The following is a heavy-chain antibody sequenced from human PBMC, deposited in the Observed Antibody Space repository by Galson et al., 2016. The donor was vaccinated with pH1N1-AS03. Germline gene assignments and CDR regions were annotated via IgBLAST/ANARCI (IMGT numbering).Heavy chain of an antibody. J-gene: IGHJ4*02. D-gene: IGHD1-26*01. CDR2: INSDGRST. CDR1: GFTFSSYW. Sequence: SLRLSCAASGFTFSSYWTHWVRQAPGKGLVWVSRINSDGRSTSYADSVKGRFTISRDNAKNTLYLQMNSLRAEDTAVYYCARWIGGVGATKYYFDYWGQGTLVTVSS. V-gene: IGHV3-74*01. CDR3: ARWIGGVGATKYYFDY.